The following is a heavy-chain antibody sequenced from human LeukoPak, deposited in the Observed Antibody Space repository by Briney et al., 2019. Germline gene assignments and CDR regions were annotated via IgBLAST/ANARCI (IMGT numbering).Heavy chain of an antibody. J-gene: IGHJ4*02. V-gene: IGHV3-30*03. CDR1: GFIFSNYA. Sequence: GGSLRLSCAASGFIFSNYAMSWVRQAPGKGLEWVAVISYDGSEKHYADPVKGRFTISRDNSKNTLYLQMNSLRVEDTAVYYCAREGSSGYYPYWGQGILVTVSS. CDR3: AREGSSGYYPY. CDR2: ISYDGSEK. D-gene: IGHD3-22*01.